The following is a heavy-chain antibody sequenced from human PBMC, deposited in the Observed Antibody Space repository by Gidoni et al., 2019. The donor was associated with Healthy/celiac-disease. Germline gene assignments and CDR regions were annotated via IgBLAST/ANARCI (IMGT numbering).Heavy chain of an antibody. Sequence: EVQRVESGGGLVKPGGSRRLCCAASGFTFSNAWMSWVRQAPAKGLESFGRIKSKTAGGTTDYSTPVKVRFTISRTDSKNTLYLQMTSLKTEDTAVYYCTTKHMRGMDVWGQGTTVTVSS. J-gene: IGHJ6*02. CDR1: GFTFSNAW. CDR3: TTKHMRGMDV. D-gene: IGHD2-21*01. V-gene: IGHV3-15*01. CDR2: IKSKTAGGTT.